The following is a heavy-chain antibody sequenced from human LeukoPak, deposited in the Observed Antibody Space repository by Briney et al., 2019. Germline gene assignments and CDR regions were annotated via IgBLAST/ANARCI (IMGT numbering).Heavy chain of an antibody. D-gene: IGHD3-16*02. Sequence: SETLSLTCTVSGDSISSSSSYYWDWIRQPPGNGLEWIGSIYYRGNTYYNPSLNSRVTISMDTSKNQFSLKLNSVTAADTAVYFCARASYQYDSWFDPWGQGTLVTVSS. V-gene: IGHV4-39*07. CDR3: ARASYQYDSWFDP. CDR2: IYYRGNT. J-gene: IGHJ5*02. CDR1: GDSISSSSSYY.